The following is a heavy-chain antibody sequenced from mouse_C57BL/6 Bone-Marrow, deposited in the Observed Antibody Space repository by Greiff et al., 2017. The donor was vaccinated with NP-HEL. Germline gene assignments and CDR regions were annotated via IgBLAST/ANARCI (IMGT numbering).Heavy chain of an antibody. CDR1: GYSITSGYY. CDR3: ASGYYYGSSY. J-gene: IGHJ4*01. D-gene: IGHD1-1*01. V-gene: IGHV3-6*01. CDR2: ISYDGSN. Sequence: ESGPGLVKPSQSLSLTCSVTGYSITSGYYWNWIRQFPGNKLEWMGYISYDGSNNYNPSLKNRISITRDTSKNQFFLKLNSVTTEDTATYYCASGYYYGSSYWGQGTSVTVSS.